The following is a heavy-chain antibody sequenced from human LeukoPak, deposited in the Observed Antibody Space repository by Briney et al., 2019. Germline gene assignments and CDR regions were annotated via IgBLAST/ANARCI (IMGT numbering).Heavy chain of an antibody. CDR2: IYYSGST. CDR1: GGSISSGGYY. D-gene: IGHD6-19*01. J-gene: IGHJ4*02. CDR3: ARHACSGWYCYFDY. V-gene: IGHV4-61*08. Sequence: SQTLSLTCTVSGGSISSGGYYWSWIRQPPGKGLEWIGYIYYSGSTNYNPSLKSRVTISVDTSKNQFSLKLSSVTAADTAVYYCARHACSGWYCYFDYWGQGTLVTVSS.